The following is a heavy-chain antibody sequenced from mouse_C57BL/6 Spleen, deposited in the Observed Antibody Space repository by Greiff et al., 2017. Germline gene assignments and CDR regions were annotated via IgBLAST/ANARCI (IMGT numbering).Heavy chain of an antibody. J-gene: IGHJ4*01. Sequence: QVTLKESGPGILQPSQTLSLPCSFSGYSLSTFGMGVGWIRQPSGKGLEWLAHIWWDDDKYYNPALKRRLTISKDTSKNQEFLKIANVYTADTATYYCARLYGFYAMDYWGQGTSVTVSS. V-gene: IGHV8-8*01. CDR1: GYSLSTFGMG. D-gene: IGHD2-2*01. CDR2: IWWDDDK. CDR3: ARLYGFYAMDY.